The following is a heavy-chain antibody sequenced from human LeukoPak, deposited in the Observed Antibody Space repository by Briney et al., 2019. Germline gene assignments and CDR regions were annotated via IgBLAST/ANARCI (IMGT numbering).Heavy chain of an antibody. V-gene: IGHV1-69*13. CDR2: IIPIFGTA. D-gene: IGHD3-3*01. CDR3: ARSLRDFWSGFDY. J-gene: IGHJ4*02. CDR1: GGTFSSYA. Sequence: ASVEVSCKASGGTFSSYAISWVRQAPGQGLEWMGGIIPIFGTANYAQKFQGRVTITADESTSTAYMELSSLRSEDTAVYYCARSLRDFWSGFDYWGQGTLVTVSS.